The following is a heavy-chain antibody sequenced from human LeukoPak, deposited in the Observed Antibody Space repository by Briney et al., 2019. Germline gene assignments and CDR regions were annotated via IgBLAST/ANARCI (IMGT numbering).Heavy chain of an antibody. CDR3: ARQSRHSTDYYGSGPGGY. V-gene: IGHV5-10-1*01. CDR1: GYSFTSYW. J-gene: IGHJ4*02. Sequence: GESLRISCKGSGYSFTSYWISWVRQMPGKGLEWMGRIDPSDSYTNYSPSFQGHVTISADKSISTAYLRWSSLKASDTAMYYCARQSRHSTDYYGSGPGGYWGQGTLVTVSS. D-gene: IGHD3-10*01. CDR2: IDPSDSYT.